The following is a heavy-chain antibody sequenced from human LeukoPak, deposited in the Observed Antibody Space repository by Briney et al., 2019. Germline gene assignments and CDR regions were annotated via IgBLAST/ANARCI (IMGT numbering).Heavy chain of an antibody. Sequence: GGSLRLSCAASGFTFSSYEMNWVRQAPGKGLEWVSYISSSGSTIYYADSVKGRFTISRDNAKNSLYLQMNSLRAEDTAVYYCARDEDYYDSSGINDYWGQGTLVTVSS. CDR1: GFTFSSYE. CDR3: ARDEDYYDSSGINDY. D-gene: IGHD3-22*01. V-gene: IGHV3-48*03. J-gene: IGHJ4*02. CDR2: ISSSGSTI.